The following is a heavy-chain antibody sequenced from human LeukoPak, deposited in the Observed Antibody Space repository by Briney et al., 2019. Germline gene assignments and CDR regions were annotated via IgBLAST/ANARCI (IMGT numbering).Heavy chain of an antibody. V-gene: IGHV4-34*01. D-gene: IGHD1-26*01. CDR1: GGSFSGYY. CDR2: INHSGST. CDR3: ARVRRVGVKADY. Sequence: SETLSLTCAVYGGSFSGYYWRWIRQPPGKGLEWIGEINHSGSTNYNPSLKSRVTISVDTSKNQFSLKLSSVTAADTAVYYCARVRRVGVKADYWGQGTLVTVSS. J-gene: IGHJ4*02.